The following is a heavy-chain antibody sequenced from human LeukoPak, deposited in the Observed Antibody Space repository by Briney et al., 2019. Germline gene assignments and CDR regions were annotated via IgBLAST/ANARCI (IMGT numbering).Heavy chain of an antibody. CDR2: ISSNGAGT. CDR1: GFTFSSYA. J-gene: IGHJ4*02. CDR3: VKGGSEGGDY. D-gene: IGHD1-26*01. V-gene: IGHV3-64D*09. Sequence: GGSLRLSCSASGFTFSSYAMHWVRQAPGKGLEYVSAISSNGAGTYYVDSVKGRFTIFRGNSKNTLYLQMSSLRAEDTAVYYCVKGGSEGGDYWGQGTLVTVSS.